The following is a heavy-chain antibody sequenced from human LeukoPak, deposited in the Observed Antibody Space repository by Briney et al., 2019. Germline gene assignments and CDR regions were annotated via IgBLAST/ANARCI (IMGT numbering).Heavy chain of an antibody. J-gene: IGHJ4*02. V-gene: IGHV3-11*06. CDR1: GFTFSDYY. D-gene: IGHD5-18*01. CDR3: ARTGRRGYSYGKNYYFDY. CDR2: ISSSSSYT. Sequence: KPGGPLRLSCAASGFTFSDYYMSWIRQAPGKGLVWVSYISSSSSYTNYADSVKGRFTISRDNAKNSLYLQMNSLRAEDTAVYYCARTGRRGYSYGKNYYFDYWGQGTLVTVSS.